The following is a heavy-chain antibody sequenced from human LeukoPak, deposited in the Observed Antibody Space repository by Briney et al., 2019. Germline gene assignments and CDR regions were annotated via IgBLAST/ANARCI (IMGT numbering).Heavy chain of an antibody. CDR2: IYYSGST. D-gene: IGHD3-10*01. J-gene: IGHJ4*02. Sequence: SWTLSLTCTVSGGSIRNYYWSGIRQPPGKGLEGIGYIYYSGSTNYNPSLESRVTISVDTSKTQLSLKLRSVTAEDTAVYYCARHDYGSGSYLDYWGQGTLVAVSS. V-gene: IGHV4-59*08. CDR3: ARHDYGSGSYLDY. CDR1: GGSIRNYY.